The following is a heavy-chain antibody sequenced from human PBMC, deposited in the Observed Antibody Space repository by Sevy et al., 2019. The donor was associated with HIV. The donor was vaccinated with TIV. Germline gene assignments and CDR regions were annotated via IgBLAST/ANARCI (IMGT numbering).Heavy chain of an antibody. Sequence: SETLYLTCTVSGGSISSYYWSWIRHPPGKGLEWIGYIYYSGSTNYNPSLKSRVTISVDTSKNQFSLKLSSVTAADTAVYYCARAPARIAAAGTGFYYYYYMDVWGKGTTVTVSS. J-gene: IGHJ6*03. CDR1: GGSISSYY. CDR3: ARAPARIAAAGTGFYYYYYMDV. CDR2: IYYSGST. D-gene: IGHD6-13*01. V-gene: IGHV4-59*01.